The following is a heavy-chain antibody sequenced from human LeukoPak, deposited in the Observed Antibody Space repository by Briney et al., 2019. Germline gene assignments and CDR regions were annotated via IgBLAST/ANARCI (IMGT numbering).Heavy chain of an antibody. Sequence: GGSLRLSCAASGFTFSSYAMSWVREAPGKGLEWVSVIRASGDGTFYADSVRGRFTISRDNSKTTLYLQMNSLRVEDTAVYYCAVNWNLDYWGQGALVTVSS. V-gene: IGHV3-23*01. CDR1: GFTFSSYA. J-gene: IGHJ4*02. CDR2: IRASGDGT. D-gene: IGHD1-1*01. CDR3: AVNWNLDY.